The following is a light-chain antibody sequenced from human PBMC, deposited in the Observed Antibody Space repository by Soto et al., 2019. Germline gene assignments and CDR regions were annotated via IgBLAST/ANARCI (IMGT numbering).Light chain of an antibody. J-gene: IGKJ5*01. CDR3: QQSYSTPIT. Sequence: EIVLTQSPGTLSLSKGERATLSWRVSQSVSSSYLAWYQQKPGQAPRLLIYGASNRATGIPVRFSGSGSGTDFTLTISSLEPEDFATYYCQQSYSTPITFGQGTRLEIK. CDR1: QSVSSSY. V-gene: IGKV3-20*01. CDR2: GAS.